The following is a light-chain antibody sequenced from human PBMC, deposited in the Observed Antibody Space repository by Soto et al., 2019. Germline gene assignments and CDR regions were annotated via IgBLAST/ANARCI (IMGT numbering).Light chain of an antibody. CDR1: QSVSSY. J-gene: IGKJ5*01. Sequence: EIVLTQSPATLSLSPGERATLSCRASQSVSSYLAWYQQKPGQAPRLLIYDASNRATGIPARFSGSGSGTDVILTISSLEPEDVAVYYCQQRSNWPRFTFGQGTRLEIK. CDR2: DAS. CDR3: QQRSNWPRFT. V-gene: IGKV3-11*01.